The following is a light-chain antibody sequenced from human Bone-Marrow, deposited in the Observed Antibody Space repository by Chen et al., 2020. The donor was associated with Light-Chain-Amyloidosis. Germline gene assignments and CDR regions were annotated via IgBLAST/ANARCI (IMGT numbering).Light chain of an antibody. CDR1: SSNIGAGYG. J-gene: IGLJ1*01. Sequence: QSLLTQPPSVSGAPGQSVTISCTGSSSNIGAGYGVHWYQQVPGTAPKLLIFDSYSRPSGVPDRFSGSKSGTSASLAITGLQAEDEADYYCQSYDRSLSTYVFGTGTRATVL. V-gene: IGLV1-40*01. CDR2: DSY. CDR3: QSYDRSLSTYV.